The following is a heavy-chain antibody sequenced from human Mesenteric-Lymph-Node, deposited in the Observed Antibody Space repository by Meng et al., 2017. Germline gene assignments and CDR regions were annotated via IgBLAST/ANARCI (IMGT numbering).Heavy chain of an antibody. CDR2: IYYSGST. Sequence: SETLSLTCTVSGGSISSSSYYWGWIRQPPGKGLEWIGSIYYSGSTYYNPSLKSRVTISVDTSKNQFSLKLSSVTAADTAVYYCASLRRGYSGYEGVLDYWGQGTLVTASPQ. CDR1: GGSISSSSYY. D-gene: IGHD5-12*01. J-gene: IGHJ4*02. V-gene: IGHV4-39*07. CDR3: ASLRRGYSGYEGVLDY.